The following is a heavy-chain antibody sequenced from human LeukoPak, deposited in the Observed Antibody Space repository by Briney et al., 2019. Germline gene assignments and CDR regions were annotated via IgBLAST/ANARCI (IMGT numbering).Heavy chain of an antibody. D-gene: IGHD4-17*01. J-gene: IGHJ4*02. CDR3: ARADYGDYFAY. CDR2: INPNSGGT. CDR1: GYTFTGYY. V-gene: IGHV1-2*02. Sequence: ASVKVSCKASGYTFTGYYMHWVRQAPGQGLEWMGWINPNSGGTNYAQKFQGRVTTTRDTSISTAYMDLSRLRSDDTAVYYCARADYGDYFAYWGQGTLVTVSS.